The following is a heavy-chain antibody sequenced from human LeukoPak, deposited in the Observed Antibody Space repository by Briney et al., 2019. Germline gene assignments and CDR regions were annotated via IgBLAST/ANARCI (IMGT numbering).Heavy chain of an antibody. D-gene: IGHD3-9*01. J-gene: IGHJ6*02. CDR3: ARDRVVLRYSPVGSSAMDV. V-gene: IGHV3-21*01. Sequence: PGGSLRLSCAASGFTFSSYSMAWVRQAPGKGLEWVSSISSGSGYIYHADSVKGRFTVSRDNAKNSLYLQMNSLRAEDTAVYYCARDRVVLRYSPVGSSAMDVWGQGTTVTVSS. CDR2: ISSGSGYI. CDR1: GFTFSSYS.